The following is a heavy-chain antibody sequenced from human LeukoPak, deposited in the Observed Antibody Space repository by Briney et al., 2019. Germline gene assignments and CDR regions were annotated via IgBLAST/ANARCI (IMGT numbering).Heavy chain of an antibody. V-gene: IGHV4-59*08. Sequence: SETLSLTCTVSGGSISSYYWSWIRQPPGKGLEWIGYIYYSGSTNYNPSLKSRVTISVDTSKNQFSLKLSPVTAADTAVYYCATSSGYSFDAFDIWGQGTMVTVSS. CDR1: GGSISSYY. J-gene: IGHJ3*02. CDR2: IYYSGST. CDR3: ATSSGYSFDAFDI. D-gene: IGHD3-22*01.